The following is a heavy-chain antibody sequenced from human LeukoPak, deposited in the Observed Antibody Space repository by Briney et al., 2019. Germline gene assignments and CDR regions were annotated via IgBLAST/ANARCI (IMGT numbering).Heavy chain of an antibody. CDR1: GGSISSYY. J-gene: IGHJ4*02. D-gene: IGHD4-17*01. Sequence: PSETLSLTCTVSGGSISSYYWSWIRQPPGKGLEWIGYIYYSGSTNYNPSLKSRVTISVDTSKNQFSLKLSSVTAADTAVYYCARVRGDYGGSDYWGQGTLVTVSS. CDR3: ARVRGDYGGSDY. V-gene: IGHV4-59*01. CDR2: IYYSGST.